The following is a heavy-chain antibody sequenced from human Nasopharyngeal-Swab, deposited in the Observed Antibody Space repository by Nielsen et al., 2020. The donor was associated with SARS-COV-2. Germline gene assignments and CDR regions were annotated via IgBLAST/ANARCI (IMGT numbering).Heavy chain of an antibody. CDR2: IKQDGSEK. D-gene: IGHD1-26*01. CDR1: GGSFSAYS. Sequence: ETLSLTCAVYGGSFSAYSMAWIRQPPGKGLEWFANIKQDGSEKSYVDSVKGRFTISRDNAKNSLYLQMNSLRAEETAVYYCARDPHEGWVYWGQGTLVTVSS. V-gene: IGHV3-7*01. CDR3: ARDPHEGWVY. J-gene: IGHJ4*02.